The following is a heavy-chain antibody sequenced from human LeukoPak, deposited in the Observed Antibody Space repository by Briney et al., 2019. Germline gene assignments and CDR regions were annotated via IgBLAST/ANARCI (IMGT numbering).Heavy chain of an antibody. V-gene: IGHV3-30*03. J-gene: IGHJ4*02. Sequence: GGSLRLSCAASGFTFSSHGMHWVRQAPGKGLEWVAVISYDGSNKYYADSVKGRFTISRDNAKNSLYLQMNSLRAADTAIYYCASASVDTAMVTVDYWGQGTLVTVSS. CDR3: ASASVDTAMVTVDY. D-gene: IGHD5-18*01. CDR2: ISYDGSNK. CDR1: GFTFSSHG.